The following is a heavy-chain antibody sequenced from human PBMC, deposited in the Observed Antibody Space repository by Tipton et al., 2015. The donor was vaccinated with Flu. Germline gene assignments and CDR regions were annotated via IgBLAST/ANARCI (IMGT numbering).Heavy chain of an antibody. CDR2: IYTNTNT. V-gene: IGHV4-61*02. CDR3: ARRDYSNYVSDPKSWFDP. Sequence: TLSLTCTVSGDSISRGSYYYNWVRQPAGEGLEWIGRIYTNTNTNYNASLKSRVTISIDTSKNQFSLNMRSVTAADMAVYYCARRDYSNYVSDPKSWFDPWCQGTLVAVSS. J-gene: IGHJ5*02. CDR1: GDSISRGSYY. D-gene: IGHD4-11*01.